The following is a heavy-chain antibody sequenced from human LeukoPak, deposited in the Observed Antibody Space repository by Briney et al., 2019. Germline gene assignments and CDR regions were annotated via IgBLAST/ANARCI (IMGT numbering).Heavy chain of an antibody. J-gene: IGHJ6*03. CDR1: GYSFTSYG. D-gene: IGHD3-3*01. CDR2: MNPNSGNT. V-gene: IGHV1-8*01. Sequence: ASVKVSCKATGYSFTSYGINWVRQATGQGLEWMGWMNPNSGNTGYAQKFQGRVTITRNTSISTAYMELSSLRSEDTAVYYCARRGYYDFWSGYLNYYYYYMDVWGKGTTVTVSS. CDR3: ARRGYYDFWSGYLNYYYYYMDV.